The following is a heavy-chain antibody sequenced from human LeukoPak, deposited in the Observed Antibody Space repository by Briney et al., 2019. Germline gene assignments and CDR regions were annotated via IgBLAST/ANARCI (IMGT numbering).Heavy chain of an antibody. CDR2: IYYSGST. CDR3: ARHRLLLWFGDFDY. V-gene: IGHV4-59*08. J-gene: IGHJ4*02. D-gene: IGHD3-10*01. Sequence: PSETLSLTCTVSGGSISSYYWSWIRQPPGKGLEWIGYIYYSGSTNYNPSLKSRVTISVDTSKNQFSLKLSSVTAADTAVYYCARHRLLLWFGDFDYWGQGTLVTVSS. CDR1: GGSISSYY.